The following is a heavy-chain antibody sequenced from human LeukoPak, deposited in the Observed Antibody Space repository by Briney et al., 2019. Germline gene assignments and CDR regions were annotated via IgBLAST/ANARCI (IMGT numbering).Heavy chain of an antibody. CDR3: ATGGDSSKWFGR. J-gene: IGHJ4*02. D-gene: IGHD3-10*01. CDR1: RGSITDYY. CDR2: VHHTGTT. Sequence: PSETLSLTCKVSRGSITDYYWSRIRQPPGKGLEWIAFVHHTGTTSYRPSLRSRATIFLDTSTNQFSLKLSSVTAADTGMYFCATGGDSSKWFGRWGQGTLVTVSS. V-gene: IGHV4-59*03.